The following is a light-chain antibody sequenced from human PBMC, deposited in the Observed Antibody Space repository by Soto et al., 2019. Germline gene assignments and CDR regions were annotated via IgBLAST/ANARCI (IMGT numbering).Light chain of an antibody. CDR3: SSYAGSNNFPYV. CDR2: EVS. V-gene: IGLV2-8*01. J-gene: IGLJ1*01. Sequence: QSVLTQPPSASGSPGQSATISCTGTSSDVGGYNYVSWYQQHPGKAPKLMIYEVSKRPSGVPDRFSGSKSGNTASLTVSGLQAEDEADYYCSSYAGSNNFPYVFGTGTKVTVL. CDR1: SSDVGGYNY.